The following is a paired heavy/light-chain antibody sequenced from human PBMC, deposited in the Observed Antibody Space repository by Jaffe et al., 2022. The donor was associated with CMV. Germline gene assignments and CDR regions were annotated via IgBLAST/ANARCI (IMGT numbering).Light chain of an antibody. V-gene: IGKV2-30*02. CDR1: QSLVHGDGNTY. J-gene: IGKJ2*01. CDR3: MQHTHLPYT. Sequence: DVVMTQSPLSLPVTLGQPASISCRSSQSLVHGDGNTYLNWFHQRPGQSPGRLIYKVSSRDSGVPDRFSGSGSGTDFTLKISRVEAEDVGIYYCMQHTHLPYTFGQGTKLEIK. CDR2: KVS.
Heavy chain of an antibody. Sequence: EVQLVESGGGLVQPGGSLELSCRASGFPFTNYWMHWVRQTPEKGLVWVSHVSPDGQRTTYADSVRGRFTISRDNAKNTLYLQMNSLRPEDTGIYYCARDQVKAFEMWGQGTMVTISS. D-gene: IGHD2-21*01. CDR3: ARDQVKAFEM. V-gene: IGHV3-74*01. J-gene: IGHJ3*01. CDR1: GFPFTNYW. CDR2: VSPDGQRT.